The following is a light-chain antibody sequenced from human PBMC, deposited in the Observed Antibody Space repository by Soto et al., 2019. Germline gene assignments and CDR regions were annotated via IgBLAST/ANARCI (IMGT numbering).Light chain of an antibody. V-gene: IGLV2-23*02. J-gene: IGLJ1*01. Sequence: QSALTQPASVSGSPGQSITISCIGTSRDIGTSNLVSWYQQYPGKAPKLMIYEVTKRPSGISYRFSGSKSGNTASLTISGLQPEDEADYYCYSFTDISTSLFVFGTGTKVTVL. CDR1: SRDIGTSNL. CDR2: EVT. CDR3: YSFTDISTSLFV.